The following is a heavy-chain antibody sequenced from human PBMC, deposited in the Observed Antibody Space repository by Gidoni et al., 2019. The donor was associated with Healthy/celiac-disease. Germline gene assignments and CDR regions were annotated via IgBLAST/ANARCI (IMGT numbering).Heavy chain of an antibody. J-gene: IGHJ4*02. D-gene: IGHD3-9*01. CDR3: ASVRRITIFRMGHYFDY. CDR2: IYYSGST. Sequence: QLQLQESGPGLVKPSETLSLTCTVSGGSISSSSYYWGWIRQPPGKGLEWLGSIYYSGSTYYNPSLKSRVTISVDTSKNQFSLKLSSVTAADTAVYYCASVRRITIFRMGHYFDYWGQGTLVTVSS. V-gene: IGHV4-39*01. CDR1: GGSISSSSYY.